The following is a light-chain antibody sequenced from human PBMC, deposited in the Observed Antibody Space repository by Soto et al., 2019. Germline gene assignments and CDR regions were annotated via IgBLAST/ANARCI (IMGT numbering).Light chain of an antibody. CDR1: QSVSSS. Sequence: EIVLTQSPATLSLSPGETATLSCRASQSVSSSLAWYQQKPGQTPRLLIYDASNRATGIPARFSGSGSGTDFTLTVSSLEPEESAVYYCQQRSSWPLTFGGGTKVEIK. CDR3: QQRSSWPLT. V-gene: IGKV3-11*01. J-gene: IGKJ4*01. CDR2: DAS.